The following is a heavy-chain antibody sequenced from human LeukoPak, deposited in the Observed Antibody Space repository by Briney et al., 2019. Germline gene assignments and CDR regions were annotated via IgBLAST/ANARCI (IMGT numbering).Heavy chain of an antibody. J-gene: IGHJ4*02. D-gene: IGHD2-2*01. Sequence: ASVKVSCKASGYTFTGYYMHWVRQAPGQGLEWMGWISPNSGNTGYAQKFQGRVTITRNTSISTAYMELSSLRSEDTAVYYCARRYQLLSLDYWGQGTLVTVSS. V-gene: IGHV1-8*03. CDR1: GYTFTGYY. CDR2: ISPNSGNT. CDR3: ARRYQLLSLDY.